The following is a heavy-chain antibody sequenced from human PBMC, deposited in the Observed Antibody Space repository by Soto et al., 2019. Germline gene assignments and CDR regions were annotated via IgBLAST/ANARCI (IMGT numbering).Heavy chain of an antibody. V-gene: IGHV3-33*01. CDR3: VRDWSTFWGMDV. Sequence: GGSLRLSCAASGFTFSSYGMHWVRQAPGKGLEWVAVIWYDGSNKYYADSVKGRFTISRDNSKNTLYLQMNSLRAEDTAVYYCVRDWSTFWGMDVWGQGTTVTVSS. CDR2: IWYDGSNK. J-gene: IGHJ6*02. CDR1: GFTFSSYG.